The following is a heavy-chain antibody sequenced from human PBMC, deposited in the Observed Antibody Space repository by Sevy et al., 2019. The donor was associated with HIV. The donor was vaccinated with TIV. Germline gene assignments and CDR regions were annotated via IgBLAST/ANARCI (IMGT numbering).Heavy chain of an antibody. CDR2: IYGTAGDT. CDR1: GLTFSNYA. Sequence: GGSLRLSCAASGLTFSNYAMNWVRQAPGKGLDWVSTIYGTAGDTYYADSVKGRFTISRDNSKNTLFLQMNSLRAEDTVVYYCAGGRFDSSGSFDAFDIWGQGTMVTVSS. J-gene: IGHJ3*02. CDR3: AGGRFDSSGSFDAFDI. D-gene: IGHD3-22*01. V-gene: IGHV3-23*01.